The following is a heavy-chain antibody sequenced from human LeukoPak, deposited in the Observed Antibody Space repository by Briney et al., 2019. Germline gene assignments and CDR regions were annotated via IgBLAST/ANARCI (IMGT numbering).Heavy chain of an antibody. D-gene: IGHD4-23*01. V-gene: IGHV3-11*04. Sequence: GGSLRLSCAASGFTFSDYYMSWIRQAPGKGLEWVSYISSSSSTIYYADSVKGRFTISRDNAKNSLYLQMNSLRAEDTAVYYCARDDYGGNADAFDIWGQGTMVTVSS. CDR1: GFTFSDYY. CDR2: ISSSSSTI. J-gene: IGHJ3*02. CDR3: ARDDYGGNADAFDI.